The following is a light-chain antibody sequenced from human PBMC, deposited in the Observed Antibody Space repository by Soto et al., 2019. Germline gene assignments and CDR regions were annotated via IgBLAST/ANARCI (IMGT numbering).Light chain of an antibody. Sequence: DIQMTQSPSTLSASVGDTVTITCRASQSISSWLAWYQQKPGKAPNLLIYRASSLQSGVPSRFSGSGSGTEFTLTISSLQPDDFAAYYRQQYNSYSLTFGGGTKVEIK. J-gene: IGKJ4*01. CDR3: QQYNSYSLT. CDR2: RAS. V-gene: IGKV1-5*03. CDR1: QSISSW.